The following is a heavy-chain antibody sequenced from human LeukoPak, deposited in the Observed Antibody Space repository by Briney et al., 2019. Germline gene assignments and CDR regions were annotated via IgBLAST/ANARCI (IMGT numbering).Heavy chain of an antibody. J-gene: IGHJ4*02. V-gene: IGHV3-30*03. CDR1: GLTFSTYG. CDR2: ISYDGSNK. Sequence: PGRSLRLSCAASGLTFSTYGMHWVRQAPGKGLEWVAVISYDGSNKYYADSVKGRFTISRDNSKNTLYLQMNSLRAEDTAVYYCARDSRDGYCLGYWGQGTLVTVSS. D-gene: IGHD5-24*01. CDR3: ARDSRDGYCLGY.